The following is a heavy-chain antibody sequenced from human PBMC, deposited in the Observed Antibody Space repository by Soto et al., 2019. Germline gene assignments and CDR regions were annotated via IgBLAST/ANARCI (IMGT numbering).Heavy chain of an antibody. J-gene: IGHJ3*02. D-gene: IGHD7-27*01. CDR1: GGSVSSGSYY. V-gene: IGHV4-61*01. CDR3: ARAPNWDEGDKAFDI. CDR2: IYYSGST. Sequence: SETLSLTCTVSGGSVSSGSYYWSWIRQPPGKGLEWIGYIYYSGSTNYNPSLKSRVTISVDTSKNQFSLKLSSVTAADTAVYYCARAPNWDEGDKAFDIWGQGTMVTVSS.